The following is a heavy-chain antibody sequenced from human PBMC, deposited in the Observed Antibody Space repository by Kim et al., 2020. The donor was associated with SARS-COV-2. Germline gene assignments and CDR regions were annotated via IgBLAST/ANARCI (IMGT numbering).Heavy chain of an antibody. Sequence: SETLSLTCTVSGGSISSYYWSWIRQPPGKGLEWIGYIYYSGSTNYNPSLKSRVTISVDTSKNQFSLKLSSVAAADTAVYYCARDYTGGWGCFDYWGQGTLVTVSS. V-gene: IGHV4-59*01. D-gene: IGHD3-16*01. J-gene: IGHJ4*02. CDR2: IYYSGST. CDR1: GGSISSYY. CDR3: ARDYTGGWGCFDY.